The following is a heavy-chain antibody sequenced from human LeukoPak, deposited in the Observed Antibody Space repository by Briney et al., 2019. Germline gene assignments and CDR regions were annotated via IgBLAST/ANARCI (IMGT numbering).Heavy chain of an antibody. J-gene: IGHJ6*02. V-gene: IGHV3-23*01. CDR1: GFTFSIYA. CDR3: TTTTHDSWSGYPPYYYYGMDV. CDR2: IDPGGST. D-gene: IGHD3-3*01. Sequence: GGSLRLSCAASGFTFSIYAMSWVRQAPGKGLEWVSGIDPGGSTYYADSVKGRFTISRDNSKNTVYLQMNSLKTEDTAVYYCTTTTHDSWSGYPPYYYYGMDVWGQGTTVTVSS.